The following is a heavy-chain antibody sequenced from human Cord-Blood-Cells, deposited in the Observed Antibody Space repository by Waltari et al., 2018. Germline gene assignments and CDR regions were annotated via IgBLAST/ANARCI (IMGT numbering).Heavy chain of an antibody. Sequence: CAVYGGSFSGYYWSWIRQPPGKGLEWIGEINHSGSTNYNPSLKSRVTISVDTSKNQFSLKLSSVTAADTAVYYCARGGGAARDDAFDIWGQGTMVTVSS. J-gene: IGHJ3*02. D-gene: IGHD6-6*01. CDR1: GGSFSGYY. CDR2: INHSGST. CDR3: ARGGGAARDDAFDI. V-gene: IGHV4-34*01.